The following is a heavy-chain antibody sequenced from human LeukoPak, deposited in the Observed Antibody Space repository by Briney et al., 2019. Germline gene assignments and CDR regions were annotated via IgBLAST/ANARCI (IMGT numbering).Heavy chain of an antibody. D-gene: IGHD3-10*02. J-gene: IGHJ6*03. CDR2: ISSSGSTI. CDR1: GFTFGDYA. V-gene: IGHV3-48*03. CDR3: AELGITMIGGV. Sequence: GSLRLSCTASGFTFGDYAMSWVRQAPGKGLEWVSYISSSGSTIYYADSVKGRFTISRDNAKNSLYLQMNSLRAEDTAVYYCAELGITMIGGVWGKGTTVTIS.